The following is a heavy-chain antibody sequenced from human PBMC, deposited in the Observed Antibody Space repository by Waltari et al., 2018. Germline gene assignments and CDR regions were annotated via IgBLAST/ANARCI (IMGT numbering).Heavy chain of an antibody. CDR1: GFTFSSYS. D-gene: IGHD3-22*01. CDR3: ARVMTMIDDY. CDR2: ISSSSSTI. J-gene: IGHJ4*02. Sequence: EVQLVESGGGLVQPGGSLSLSCAASGFTFSSYSMNGVRQAPGKGLEWVSYISSSSSTIYYADSVKGRFTISRDNAKNSLYLQMNSLRAEDTAVYYCARVMTMIDDYWGQGTLVTVSS. V-gene: IGHV3-48*01.